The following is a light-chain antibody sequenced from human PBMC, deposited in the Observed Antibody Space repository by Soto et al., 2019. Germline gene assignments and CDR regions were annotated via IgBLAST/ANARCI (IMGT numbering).Light chain of an antibody. J-gene: IGLJ1*01. CDR2: EGT. CDR3: CSYVGSSTYV. Sequence: QSVLTQPASVSGSPGQSITISCTVTSSDVGTYNLVSWYQQHPGKAPKLMVYEGTKRPSGVSNRFSGSKSGNTASLTISGLQAEDEADYSCCSYVGSSTYVFGTGTKVTVL. CDR1: SSDVGTYNL. V-gene: IGLV2-23*01.